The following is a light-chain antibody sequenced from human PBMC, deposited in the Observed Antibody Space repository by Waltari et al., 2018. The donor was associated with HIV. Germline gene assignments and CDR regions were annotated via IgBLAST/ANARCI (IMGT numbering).Light chain of an antibody. CDR3: SSHAGSKVV. J-gene: IGLJ2*01. CDR2: DVI. Sequence: QSALTQPPSASGSPGQSATLSCTGTSSDVGGYNYVPWPQQHPGKAPKLMIYDVIKRPSGVPDRFSGSKSGNTASLTVSGLQPEDEADYYCSSHAGSKVVFGGGTRLTVL. V-gene: IGLV2-8*01. CDR1: SSDVGGYNY.